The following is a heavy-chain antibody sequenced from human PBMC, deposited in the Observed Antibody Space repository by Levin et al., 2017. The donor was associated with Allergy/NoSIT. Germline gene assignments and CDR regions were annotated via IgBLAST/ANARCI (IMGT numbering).Heavy chain of an antibody. J-gene: IGHJ4*02. V-gene: IGHV3-30-3*01. Sequence: GGSLRLSCAASGFTFSSYAMHWVRQAPGKGLEWVAVISYDGSNKYYADSVKGRFTISRDNSKNTLYLQMNSLRAEDTAVYYCARDIGVVPAAIDYWGQGTLVTVSS. CDR2: ISYDGSNK. CDR3: ARDIGVVPAAIDY. D-gene: IGHD2-2*01. CDR1: GFTFSSYA.